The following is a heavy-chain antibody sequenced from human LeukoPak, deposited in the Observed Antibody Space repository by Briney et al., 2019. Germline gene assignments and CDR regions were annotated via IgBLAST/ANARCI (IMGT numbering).Heavy chain of an antibody. D-gene: IGHD6-13*01. CDR1: GFTFSSYA. Sequence: GGSLRLSCAASGFTFSSYAMSWVRQAPGKGLEWVSAISGSGGSTYYADSVKGRFTISRDNSKNTPYLQMNSLRAEDTAVYYCATNVEAADRSGWGQGTLVTVSS. CDR2: ISGSGGST. J-gene: IGHJ4*02. CDR3: ATNVEAADRSG. V-gene: IGHV3-23*01.